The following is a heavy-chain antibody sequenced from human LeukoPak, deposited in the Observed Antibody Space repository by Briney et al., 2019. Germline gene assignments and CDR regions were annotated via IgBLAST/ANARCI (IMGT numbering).Heavy chain of an antibody. CDR3: ARGLLTARARGAFDI. D-gene: IGHD7-27*01. V-gene: IGHV1-18*01. CDR2: VSAYNGNT. Sequence: GASVKVSCKASGYTFTTYGISWVRQAPGQGRGWMGWVSAYNGNTNYAQKLQGRVTMTTDTSANTAYMELGSLRSDDTAVYYCARGLLTARARGAFDIWGQGTMVTVSS. CDR1: GYTFTTYG. J-gene: IGHJ3*02.